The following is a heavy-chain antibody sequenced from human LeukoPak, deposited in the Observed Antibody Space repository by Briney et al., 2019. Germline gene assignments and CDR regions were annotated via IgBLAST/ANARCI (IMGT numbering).Heavy chain of an antibody. Sequence: ASVKVSCKASGYTFTGYYMHGVRQAPGQGLEWMGWINPNSCGTNYAQKFQGRVTMTRDTSISTAYMELSRLRSDDTAVYYCALVYSSPYYYYYMDVWGKGTTVTVSS. V-gene: IGHV1-2*02. CDR2: INPNSCGT. D-gene: IGHD6-13*01. CDR1: GYTFTGYY. J-gene: IGHJ6*03. CDR3: ALVYSSPYYYYYMDV.